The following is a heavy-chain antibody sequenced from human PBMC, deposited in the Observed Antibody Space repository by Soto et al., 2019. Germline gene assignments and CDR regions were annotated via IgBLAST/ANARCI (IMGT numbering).Heavy chain of an antibody. Sequence: GGSLRLSCAASGFTFSSYWMHWVRQAPGKGLVWVSRINSDGSSTSYADSVKGRFTISRDNAKNTLYLQMNSLRAEDTAVYYCASGRYQLLPDFDYWGQGTLVTVSS. D-gene: IGHD2-2*01. V-gene: IGHV3-74*01. CDR2: INSDGSST. CDR1: GFTFSSYW. J-gene: IGHJ4*02. CDR3: ASGRYQLLPDFDY.